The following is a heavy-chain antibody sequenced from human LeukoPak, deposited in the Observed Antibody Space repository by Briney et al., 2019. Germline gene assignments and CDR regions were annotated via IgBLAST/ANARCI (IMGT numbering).Heavy chain of an antibody. CDR1: GFTFSSSA. J-gene: IGHJ4*02. Sequence: PGGSLRLSCSASGFTFSSSAMHWVRQAPGKGLEYVLGISSNGGSTYYADSVKGRLTISRDNSKNTLYLQMSSLRAEDTAVYYCVKDEYGGFMGGHFDYWGQGTLVTVSS. D-gene: IGHD4/OR15-4a*01. CDR2: ISSNGGST. V-gene: IGHV3-64D*06. CDR3: VKDEYGGFMGGHFDY.